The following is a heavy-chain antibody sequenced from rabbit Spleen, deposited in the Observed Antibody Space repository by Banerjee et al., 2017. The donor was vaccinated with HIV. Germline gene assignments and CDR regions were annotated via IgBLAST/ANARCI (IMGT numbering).Heavy chain of an antibody. CDR2: IDTSSSNS. J-gene: IGHJ6*01. D-gene: IGHD5-1*01. V-gene: IGHV1S40*01. CDR3: STDNGSANYTAFCMDL. CDR1: GFSFSSSYY. Sequence: QSLEESGGDLVKPGASLTLTCSASGFSFSSSYYMCWVRQAPGKGLEWISCIDTSSSNSYYSASGKKRLFTTNTSSSTVMIQKTSILAAEAAAYFCSTDNGSANYTAFCMDLWGPGTLVTVS.